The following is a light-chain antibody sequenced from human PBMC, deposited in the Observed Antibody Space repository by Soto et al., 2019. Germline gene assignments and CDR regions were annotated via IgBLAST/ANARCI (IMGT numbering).Light chain of an antibody. CDR2: AAS. CDR3: QQYYSYPYT. CDR1: QGISSY. Sequence: AIRMTQSPSSFSASTGDRVTITCRASQGISSYLAWYQQKPGKAPKLQIYAASTFKSGVSSRFSGSGSGTDFTLAIGCLQSEDFATYYFQQYYSYPYTFRQGTKLEIK. J-gene: IGKJ2*01. V-gene: IGKV1-8*01.